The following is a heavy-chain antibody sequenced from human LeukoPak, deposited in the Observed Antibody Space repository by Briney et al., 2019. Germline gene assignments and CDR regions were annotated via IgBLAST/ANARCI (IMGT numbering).Heavy chain of an antibody. D-gene: IGHD3-10*01. J-gene: IGHJ3*02. Sequence: SETLSLTCTVPGGSISSRSYYWGWIRQPPGKGLEWIGSIYSSGSTYYDPSLKSRVPISVDTSKSQFSLKLSSVTAADTAVYCCARFGEPRAFDIWGQETMVTVSS. CDR3: ARFGEPRAFDI. CDR1: GGSISSRSYY. CDR2: IYSSGST. V-gene: IGHV4-39*07.